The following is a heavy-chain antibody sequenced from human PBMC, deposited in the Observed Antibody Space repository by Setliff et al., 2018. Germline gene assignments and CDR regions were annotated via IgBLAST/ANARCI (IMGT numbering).Heavy chain of an antibody. CDR3: ARADHLVTTTFDY. D-gene: IGHD4-17*01. J-gene: IGHJ4*01. V-gene: IGHV7-4-1*02. Sequence: GESLKISCKGSGYSFTSYGISWVRQAPGQGLEWMGWINTYTGSPTYAQGFTGRFAFSLDTSDSATYLDISNLKAEDTATYYCARADHLVTTTFDYWGQGTLVTVSS. CDR2: INTYTGSP. CDR1: GYSFTSYG.